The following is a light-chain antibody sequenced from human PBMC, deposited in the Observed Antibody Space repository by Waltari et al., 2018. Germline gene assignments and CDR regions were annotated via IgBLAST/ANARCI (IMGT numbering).Light chain of an antibody. J-gene: IGLJ2*01. CDR2: NDN. CDR3: AAWDDSLNGVL. Sequence: QSVLTQPPSASVTPGQRVAISCSGSSSNIGVGTVTRFQHLPGTAPKLLIYNDNQRPSGVPDRFSASKSGTSASLAISGLQSEDEADYYCAAWDDSLNGVLFGGGTKLTVL. CDR1: SSNIGVGT. V-gene: IGLV1-44*01.